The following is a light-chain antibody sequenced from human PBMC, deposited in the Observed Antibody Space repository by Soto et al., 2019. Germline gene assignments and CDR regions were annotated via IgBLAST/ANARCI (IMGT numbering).Light chain of an antibody. CDR1: SSDVGGYNY. J-gene: IGLJ1*01. Sequence: LTQPPSASGSPGQSITISCTGTSSDVGGYNYVSWYQQHPGKAPKVIIYEVNKRPSGVPDRFSGSKSGNTASLTVSGLQAEDEADYYCSSYATGFKGVFGTGTKVTVL. V-gene: IGLV2-8*01. CDR3: SSYATGFKGV. CDR2: EVN.